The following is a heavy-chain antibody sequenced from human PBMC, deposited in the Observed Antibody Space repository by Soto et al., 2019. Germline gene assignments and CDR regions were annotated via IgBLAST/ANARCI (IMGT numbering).Heavy chain of an antibody. Sequence: QVQLQQWGAGLLKPSETLSLTCAVYGGSFSGYYWSWIRQPPGKGLEWIGEINHSGSTNYNPSLKSRVTISVDTSKNQFSLKLSSVTAADTAVYYCARGRWGRWELTAAEYFQHWGQGTLVTVSS. CDR2: INHSGST. V-gene: IGHV4-34*01. D-gene: IGHD1-26*01. CDR3: ARGRWGRWELTAAEYFQH. CDR1: GGSFSGYY. J-gene: IGHJ1*01.